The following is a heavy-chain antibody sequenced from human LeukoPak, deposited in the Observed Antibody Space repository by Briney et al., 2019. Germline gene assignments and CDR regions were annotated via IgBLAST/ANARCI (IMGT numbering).Heavy chain of an antibody. CDR1: GYTFTRYY. Sequence: ASVKVSCKASGYTFTRYYMHWVGQAPGQGREGMGWINPNSGGTNYAQKFQGWVTMTRDTSISTAYMELSRLRSDDTAVYYCARQGYCSGGSCFTYFDYWGQGTLVTVSS. V-gene: IGHV1-2*04. J-gene: IGHJ4*02. D-gene: IGHD2-15*01. CDR2: INPNSGGT. CDR3: ARQGYCSGGSCFTYFDY.